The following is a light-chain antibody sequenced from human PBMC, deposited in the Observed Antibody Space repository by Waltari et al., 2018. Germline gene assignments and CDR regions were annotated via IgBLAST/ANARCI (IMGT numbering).Light chain of an antibody. CDR1: SSDVGGYNY. J-gene: IGLJ2*01. CDR3: SSYTSSSTLVV. CDR2: DVS. Sequence: QSALTQPASVSGSPGQSITISCTGTSSDVGGYNYVSWYQQHTGKAPKLMIYDVSKRPSVVSNRFSGSKSGNTASLTISGLQADDEADYYCSSYTSSSTLVVFGGGTKLTVL. V-gene: IGLV2-14*03.